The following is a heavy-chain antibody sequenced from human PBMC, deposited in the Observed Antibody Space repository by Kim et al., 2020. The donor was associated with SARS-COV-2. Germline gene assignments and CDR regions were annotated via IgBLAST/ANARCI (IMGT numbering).Heavy chain of an antibody. D-gene: IGHD3-16*01. CDR3: ARHLRYYYGVDV. J-gene: IGHJ6*02. V-gene: IGHV3-7*01. Sequence: SYVDSVKGRFTISRDKDKNSLYLQMKHLRPEDTAVYYCARHLRYYYGVDVWGQGTTVTVSS.